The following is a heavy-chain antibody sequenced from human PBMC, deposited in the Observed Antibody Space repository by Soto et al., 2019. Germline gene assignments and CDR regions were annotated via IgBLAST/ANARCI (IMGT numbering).Heavy chain of an antibody. J-gene: IGHJ4*02. CDR3: ARFHIAGRRGGTDY. CDR2: IIPIFGTA. Sequence: QVQLVQSGAEVKKPGSSVMVSCKASGGTFSSYAISWVRQAPGQGLEWMGGIIPIFGTANYAQKFQGRVTITADESTSTAYMELSSLRSEDTAVYYCARFHIAGRRGGTDYWGQGTLVTVSS. CDR1: GGTFSSYA. V-gene: IGHV1-69*01. D-gene: IGHD2-21*01.